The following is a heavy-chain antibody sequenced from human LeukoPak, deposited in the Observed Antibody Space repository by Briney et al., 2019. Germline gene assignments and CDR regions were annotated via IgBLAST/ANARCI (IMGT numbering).Heavy chain of an antibody. Sequence: GGSLRLSCVASGFTFSSYSMHWVRQAPGKGLEWVSYISSSGSTIYYADSVKGRFTISRDNAKNSLYLQMNSLRAEDTAVYYCARDGGCSSTSCYSRFNWFDPWGQGTLVTVSS. V-gene: IGHV3-48*01. J-gene: IGHJ5*02. CDR1: GFTFSSYS. CDR3: ARDGGCSSTSCYSRFNWFDP. D-gene: IGHD2-2*01. CDR2: ISSSGSTI.